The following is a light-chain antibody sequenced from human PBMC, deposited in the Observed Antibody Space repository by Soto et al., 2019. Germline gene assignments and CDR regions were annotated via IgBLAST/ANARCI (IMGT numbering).Light chain of an antibody. J-gene: IGKJ1*01. CDR3: QQSYSTPRT. CDR2: AAS. V-gene: IGKV1-39*01. Sequence: DIQITQSPSSLSASVGDRVTITCRASQSISSYLNWYPQKPGKAPKLLIYAASSLQSGVPSRFSGSGSGTDFILTISSLQPEDFATYYCQQSYSTPRTFGQGTKVDIK. CDR1: QSISSY.